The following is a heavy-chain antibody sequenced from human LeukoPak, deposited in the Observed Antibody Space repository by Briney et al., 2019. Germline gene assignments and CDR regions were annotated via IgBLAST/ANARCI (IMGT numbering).Heavy chain of an antibody. CDR1: VGTFSSYA. CDR2: INPNIGGT. D-gene: IGHD2-8*01. J-gene: IGHJ6*03. CDR3: AREAARVLGDYMDV. V-gene: IGHV1-2*02. Sequence: ASVKVSFKASVGTFSSYAISWLRQPPAQGLERMGLINPNIGGTNYAQKFQGRVTMTRNTSISTAYMELSRLRSDDTAVYCGAREAARVLGDYMDVWGKGTTVTVSS.